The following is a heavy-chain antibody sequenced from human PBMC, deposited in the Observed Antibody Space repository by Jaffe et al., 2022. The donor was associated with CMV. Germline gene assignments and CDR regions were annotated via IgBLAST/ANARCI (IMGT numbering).Heavy chain of an antibody. Sequence: EVQLVESGGGLVQPGGSLRLSCAASGFTVSSNYMSWVRQAPGKGLEWVSVIYSGGSTYYADSVKGRFTISRDNSKNTLYLQMNSLRAEDTAVYYCARAVPDYGDYRRYYYYYMDVWGKGTTVTVSS. D-gene: IGHD4-17*01. CDR3: ARAVPDYGDYRRYYYYYMDV. V-gene: IGHV3-66*01. J-gene: IGHJ6*03. CDR1: GFTVSSNY. CDR2: IYSGGST.